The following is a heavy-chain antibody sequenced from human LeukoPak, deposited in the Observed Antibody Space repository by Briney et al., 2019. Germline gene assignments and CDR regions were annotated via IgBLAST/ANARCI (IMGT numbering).Heavy chain of an antibody. D-gene: IGHD6-6*01. CDR2: IYWDDDK. CDR3: AHMYSSSFYLLKENWFDP. J-gene: IGHJ5*02. CDR1: GFSLSTRGVG. Sequence: SGPTLVKPTQTLTLTCTFSGFSLSTRGVGVGWIRQPPGKALEWLALIYWDDDKRYSPSLKSRLTITKDTSKNQVVLTMTNMDPVDTATYYCAHMYSSSFYLLKENWFDPWGQGTLVTVSS. V-gene: IGHV2-5*02.